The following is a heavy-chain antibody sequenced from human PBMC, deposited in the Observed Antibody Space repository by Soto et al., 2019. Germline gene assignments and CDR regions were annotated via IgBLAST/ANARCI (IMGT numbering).Heavy chain of an antibody. CDR3: AGRGSGSYYDC. J-gene: IGHJ4*02. V-gene: IGHV3-23*01. CDR1: GFTFSSYA. Sequence: EVQLLESGGGLVQPGGSLRLSCAASGFTFSSYAMRWVRQAPGKGLEWVSAISGSGDSTYYADSVKGRFTISRDNSKNTLYLEMNSLRAEETAVYYWAGRGSGSYYDCWGQGTLVAVSS. CDR2: ISGSGDST. D-gene: IGHD1-26*01.